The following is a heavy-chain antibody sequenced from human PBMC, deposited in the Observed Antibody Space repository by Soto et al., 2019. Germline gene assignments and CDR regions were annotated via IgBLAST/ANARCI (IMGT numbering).Heavy chain of an antibody. Sequence: EVQLVDSGGGLVQPGGSLRLSCAGSGVTFSNYWMHWVRQAPGKGLEWVSRIDHDGPTDYADSVGGRFTISRDNAENTLYLQMNSLRPGDTAVYYCVRDSHGDYWGQGTLVTVSS. CDR2: IDHDGPT. V-gene: IGHV3-74*01. J-gene: IGHJ4*02. CDR1: GVTFSNYW. CDR3: VRDSHGDY.